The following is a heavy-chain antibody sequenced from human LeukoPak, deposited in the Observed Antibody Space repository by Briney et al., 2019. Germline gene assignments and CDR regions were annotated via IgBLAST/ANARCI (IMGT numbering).Heavy chain of an antibody. Sequence: GGSLRLSCAASGFTFSSYSMNWVRQAPGKGLEWVSSISSGSGYIYYADSVEGRFTISRDNAKNSLYLQMNSLRAEDTAVYYCAPKWGRIAAAGGGDYWGQGTLVTVSS. CDR1: GFTFSSYS. CDR3: APKWGRIAAAGGGDY. J-gene: IGHJ4*02. D-gene: IGHD6-13*01. V-gene: IGHV3-21*01. CDR2: ISSGSGYI.